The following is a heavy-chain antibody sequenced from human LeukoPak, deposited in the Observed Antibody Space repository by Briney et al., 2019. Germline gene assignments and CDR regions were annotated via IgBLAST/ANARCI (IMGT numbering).Heavy chain of an antibody. V-gene: IGHV3-23*01. CDR2: ISGSGGST. CDR3: AKDYYDSSGQKGSYYFDY. CDR1: GFTFSSYA. J-gene: IGHJ4*02. Sequence: PGGSLRLSCAVSGFTFSSYAMSWVRQAPGKGLEWVSAISGSGGSTYYADSVKGRFTISRDNSKNTLYLQMNSLRAEDTAVYYCAKDYYDSSGQKGSYYFDYWGQGTLVTVSS. D-gene: IGHD3-22*01.